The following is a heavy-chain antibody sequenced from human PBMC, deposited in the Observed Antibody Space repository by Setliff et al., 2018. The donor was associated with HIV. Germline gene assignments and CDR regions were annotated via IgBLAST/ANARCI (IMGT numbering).Heavy chain of an antibody. CDR1: GDSVNDRSYF. CDR3: VRHVVGGWLKDLQYMDV. V-gene: IGHV4-39*01. Sequence: SETLSLTCTVSGDSVNDRSYFWGWIRQPPGKGLEWIGTFYYNGDSRYNPSLKSRVTISVDTSKNQFSLNLNSVTAADTAVYYCVRHVVGGWLKDLQYMDVWGKGTTVTVSS. D-gene: IGHD6-19*01. CDR2: FYYNGDS. J-gene: IGHJ6*03.